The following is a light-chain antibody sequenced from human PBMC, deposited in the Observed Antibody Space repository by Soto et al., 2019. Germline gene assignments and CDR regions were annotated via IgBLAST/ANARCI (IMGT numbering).Light chain of an antibody. J-gene: IGLJ1*01. V-gene: IGLV2-8*01. CDR2: EVN. CDR3: SSYAGSNNSGF. CDR1: SSDVGGYNY. Sequence: QSALTQPPSASGSPGQSVTISCTGTSSDVGGYNYVSWYQQHPGKAPKLMIYEVNKRPSGVPDRFSGSKSGNTASLTVSGLQAEDEAYYYCSSYAGSNNSGFFGIGTKVTVL.